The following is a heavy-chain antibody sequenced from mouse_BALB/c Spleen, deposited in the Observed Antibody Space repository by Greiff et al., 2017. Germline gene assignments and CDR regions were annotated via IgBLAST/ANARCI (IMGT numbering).Heavy chain of an antibody. CDR2: IYPGDGDT. V-gene: IGHV1-80*01. J-gene: IGHJ1*01. CDR3: AREIYYYGSSYLYWYFDV. CDR1: GYAFSSYW. Sequence: VQLQQSGAELVRPGSSVKISCKASGYAFSSYWMNWVKQRPGQGLEWIGQIYPGDGDTNYHGKFKGKATLTADKSSSTAYMQLSSLTSEDSAVYFCAREIYYYGSSYLYWYFDVWGAGTTVTVSS. D-gene: IGHD1-1*01.